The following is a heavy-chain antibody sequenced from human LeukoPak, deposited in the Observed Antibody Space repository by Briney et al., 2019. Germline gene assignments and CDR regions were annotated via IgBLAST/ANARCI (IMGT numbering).Heavy chain of an antibody. D-gene: IGHD3-22*01. J-gene: IGHJ3*02. CDR2: IYYSGST. V-gene: IGHV4-61*01. CDR1: GGSVSSGSYY. CDR3: ASGGYYYRDAFDI. Sequence: PSETLSLTCTVSGGSVSSGSYYWSWIRQPPGKGLEWIGYIYYSGSTSYNPSLKSRVTISVDTSKNQFSLQLNSVTPEDTAVYYCASGGYYYRDAFDIWGQGTMVTVSS.